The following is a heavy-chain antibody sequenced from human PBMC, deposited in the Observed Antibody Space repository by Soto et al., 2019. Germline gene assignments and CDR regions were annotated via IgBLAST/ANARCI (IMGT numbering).Heavy chain of an antibody. V-gene: IGHV4-34*01. D-gene: IGHD1-20*01. CDR1: FGSLSGYY. J-gene: IGHJ5*02. Sequence: PSETLSLTCAVYFGSLSGYYWSWIRQSPGKGLEWIGEISHSGSTNYNPSLKSRVTISVDTSKNQFSLKLSSVTAADTAVYYCARAFCTGYNWKPRVRFDPWGQGTLVTVSS. CDR3: ARAFCTGYNWKPRVRFDP. CDR2: ISHSGST.